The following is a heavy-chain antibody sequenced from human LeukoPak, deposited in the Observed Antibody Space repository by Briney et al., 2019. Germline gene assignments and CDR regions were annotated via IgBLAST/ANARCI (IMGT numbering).Heavy chain of an antibody. D-gene: IGHD1-26*01. CDR2: ISYDGSNK. J-gene: IGHJ4*02. CDR1: GFTFSSYG. CDR3: AKGEWELLGLADY. V-gene: IGHV3-30*18. Sequence: PGRSLRLSSAASGFTFSSYGMHWVRQAPGKGLEWVAVISYDGSNKYYADSVKGRFTISRDNSKNTLYLQMNSLRAEDTAVYYCAKGEWELLGLADYWGQGTLVTVSS.